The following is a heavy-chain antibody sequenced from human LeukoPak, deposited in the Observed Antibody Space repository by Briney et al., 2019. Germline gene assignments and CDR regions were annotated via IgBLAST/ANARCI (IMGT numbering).Heavy chain of an antibody. D-gene: IGHD6-13*01. V-gene: IGHV3-9*01. CDR1: GFTFDDYA. Sequence: GGSLRLSCAASGFTFDDYAMHWVRQAPGKGLEWVSGISWTSGSIGYAQSVKGRFTISRDNAKNSMYLQMDSLRAEDTALYYCAKDWYSSSWYYFDYWGQGTLVTVSS. CDR2: ISWTSGSI. J-gene: IGHJ4*02. CDR3: AKDWYSSSWYYFDY.